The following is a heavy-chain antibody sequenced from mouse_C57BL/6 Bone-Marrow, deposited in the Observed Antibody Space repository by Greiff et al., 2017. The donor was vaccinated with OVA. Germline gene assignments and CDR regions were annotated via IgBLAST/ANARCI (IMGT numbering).Heavy chain of an antibody. D-gene: IGHD1-1*01. V-gene: IGHV1-76*01. CDR3: AKNGGLLRSAWFAY. CDR1: GYTFTDYY. CDR2: IYPGSGNT. Sequence: VHLVESGAELVRPGASVKLSCKASGYTFTDYYINWVKQRPGQGLEWIARIYPGSGNTYYNEKFKGKATLTAEKSSSTAYMQLSSLTSEDSAVYFCAKNGGLLRSAWFAYWGQGTLVTVSA. J-gene: IGHJ3*01.